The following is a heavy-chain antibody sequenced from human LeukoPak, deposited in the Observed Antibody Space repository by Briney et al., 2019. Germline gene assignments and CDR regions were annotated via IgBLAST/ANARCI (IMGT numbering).Heavy chain of an antibody. V-gene: IGHV4-30-2*01. J-gene: IGHJ6*03. CDR2: IYHSGST. CDR1: GGSISSGGYY. CDR3: ARDRPYSSSLPQEYYYYYMDV. Sequence: PSETLSLTCTVSGGSISSGGYYWRWIRQPPGKGLEWIGYIYHSGSTYYNPSLKSRVTISVDRSKNQFSLKLSPVTAADTAVYYCARDRPYSSSLPQEYYYYYMDVWGKGTTVTVSS. D-gene: IGHD6-13*01.